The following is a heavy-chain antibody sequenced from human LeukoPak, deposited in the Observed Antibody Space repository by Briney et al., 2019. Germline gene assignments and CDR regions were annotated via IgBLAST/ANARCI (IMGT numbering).Heavy chain of an antibody. V-gene: IGHV1-69*04. Sequence: GASVKVSCKASGGTFSSYAISWVRQAPGQGLEWMGRIIPILGIANSAQKFQGRVTITADKSTSTACMELSSLRSEDTAVYYCARGGYNWNDGNDAFDIWGQGTMVTVSS. D-gene: IGHD1-1*01. J-gene: IGHJ3*02. CDR3: ARGGYNWNDGNDAFDI. CDR2: IIPILGIA. CDR1: GGTFSSYA.